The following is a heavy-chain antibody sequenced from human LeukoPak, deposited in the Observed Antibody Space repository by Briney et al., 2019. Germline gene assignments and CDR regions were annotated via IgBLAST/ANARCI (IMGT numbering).Heavy chain of an antibody. CDR3: ARDADWAYDAFDI. D-gene: IGHD3-9*01. Sequence: SQTLSLTCAISGDSVSVKSDVWNWIRQSPSRGLEWLGRTYYRSKWINDYATSEKSRIIISPDTSKNQFSLHLNSVTPEDTAVYYCARDADWAYDAFDIWGQGTMVTVSS. V-gene: IGHV6-1*01. CDR1: GDSVSVKSDV. CDR2: TYYRSKWIN. J-gene: IGHJ3*02.